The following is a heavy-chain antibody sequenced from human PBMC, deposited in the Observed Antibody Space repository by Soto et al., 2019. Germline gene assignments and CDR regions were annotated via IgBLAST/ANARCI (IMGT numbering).Heavy chain of an antibody. CDR1: CGSITSSY. Sequence: SETLSLTCTGSCGSITSSYWSWIRRPPGKGLEWIAYIYDTGISGYTPSTSYNPSLKSRVTMSVDTSKSQFSLKLTSVTAADTAVHYCARGEDAFFYYGLDVWGQGITVTVSS. V-gene: IGHV4-59*01. CDR3: ARGEDAFFYYGLDV. J-gene: IGHJ6*02. CDR2: IYDTGISGYTPST.